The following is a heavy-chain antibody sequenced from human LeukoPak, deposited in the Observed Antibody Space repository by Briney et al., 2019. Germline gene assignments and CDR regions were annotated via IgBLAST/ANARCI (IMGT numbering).Heavy chain of an antibody. Sequence: GASVKVSCKVSGYTLTELSMHWVRQAPGKGLEWMGGFDPEDGETIYAQKFQGRVTMTEDTSTDTAYMELSSLRSEDTAVYYCATPQRYSSGYRDAFDIWGQGTMVTVSS. D-gene: IGHD6-19*01. J-gene: IGHJ3*02. CDR2: FDPEDGET. CDR3: ATPQRYSSGYRDAFDI. CDR1: GYTLTELS. V-gene: IGHV1-24*01.